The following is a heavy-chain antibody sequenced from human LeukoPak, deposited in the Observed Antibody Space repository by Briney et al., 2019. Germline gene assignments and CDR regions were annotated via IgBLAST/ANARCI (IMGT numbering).Heavy chain of an antibody. CDR2: ITWNGDHT. Sequence: PGGSLRLSCTASEITFSTYSMSWVRQAPGKGLEWVSFITWNGDHTYYADSVKGRFTISRDNNKNSLYLQMNSLRGEDTALYYCVKDRPFPYGMDVWGQGTTVIVSS. CDR3: VKDRPFPYGMDV. CDR1: EITFSTYS. V-gene: IGHV3-43D*03. J-gene: IGHJ6*02.